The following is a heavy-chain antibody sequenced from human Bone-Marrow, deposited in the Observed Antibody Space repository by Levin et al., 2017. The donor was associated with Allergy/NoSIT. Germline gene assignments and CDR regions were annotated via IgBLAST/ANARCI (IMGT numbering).Heavy chain of an antibody. Sequence: ASVKVSCQGSGYSFTNYWIGWVRQMPGKGLEWMGAIYPTDSDTRYSPSFQGQVTITADKSISTAYLQWSSLKASDTALYYCARQISSWYFDLWGRGTLVTVSS. V-gene: IGHV5-51*01. CDR1: GYSFTNYW. J-gene: IGHJ2*01. CDR2: IYPTDSDT. CDR3: ARQISSWYFDL.